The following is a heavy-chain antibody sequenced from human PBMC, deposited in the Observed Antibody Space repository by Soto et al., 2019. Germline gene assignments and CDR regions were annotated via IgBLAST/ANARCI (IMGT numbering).Heavy chain of an antibody. V-gene: IGHV3-23*01. CDR1: GFTFSTYA. CDR3: ARDRHPYSTKYYFDY. D-gene: IGHD2-2*01. Sequence: LRLSCAASGFTFSTYAMNWVRQPPGKGLEWVSSISGSGAYTYYADSVQGRFTISRDNSKNTLNLQMNSLRAEDTAVYYCARDRHPYSTKYYFDYWGQGTLVTVSS. CDR2: ISGSGAYT. J-gene: IGHJ4*02.